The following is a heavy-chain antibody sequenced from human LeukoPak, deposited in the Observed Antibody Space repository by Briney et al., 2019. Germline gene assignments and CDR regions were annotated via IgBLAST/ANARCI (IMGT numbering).Heavy chain of an antibody. CDR3: ARGGGIGYYAY. Sequence: GGSLRLSCAASGFSVSSSYMSWVRQAPGTGLQWVSTIYSGGTTHYPDSLKGRFTIARDNSKNALYLQMNDLRAEDTAVYYCARGGGIGYYAYWGPGTLVTVSS. CDR1: GFSVSSSY. D-gene: IGHD2-15*01. V-gene: IGHV3-66*01. J-gene: IGHJ4*02. CDR2: IYSGGTT.